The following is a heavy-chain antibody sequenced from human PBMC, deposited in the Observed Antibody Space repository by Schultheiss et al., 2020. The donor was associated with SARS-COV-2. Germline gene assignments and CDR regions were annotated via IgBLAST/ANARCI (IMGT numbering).Heavy chain of an antibody. CDR1: GFTFSNSD. V-gene: IGHV4-59*12. CDR2: IYYSWST. D-gene: IGHD6-6*01. CDR3: ARLGRIAARPHYYYYMDV. J-gene: IGHJ6*03. Sequence: GSLRLSCAASGFTFSNSDMNWVHQAPGKGLEWIGYIYYSWSTNYNPSLKSRVTMSVDTSKNQFSLKLSSVTAADTAVYYCARLGRIAARPHYYYYMDVWGKGTTVTVSS.